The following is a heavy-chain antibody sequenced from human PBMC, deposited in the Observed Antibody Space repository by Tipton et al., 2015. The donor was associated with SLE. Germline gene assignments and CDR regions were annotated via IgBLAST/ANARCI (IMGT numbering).Heavy chain of an antibody. D-gene: IGHD3-9*01. CDR2: IYSGGRT. J-gene: IGHJ6*02. CDR1: GFTFSSYP. CDR3: ARIHYDISSTRDYYGMEF. V-gene: IGHV3-23*03. Sequence: SLRLSCAASGFTFSSYPMTWVRQAPGKGLEWVSVIYSGGRTYYADSVKGRFTISRDDSKNTLYLQMNSLRPEDTAVYYCARIHYDISSTRDYYGMEFWGQGTTVTVSS.